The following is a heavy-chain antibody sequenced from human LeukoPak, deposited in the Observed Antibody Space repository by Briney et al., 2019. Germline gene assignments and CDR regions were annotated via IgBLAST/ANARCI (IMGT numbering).Heavy chain of an antibody. D-gene: IGHD3-9*01. CDR3: ATILTGYYLIDY. CDR2: ISSSSSYI. Sequence: GGSLRLSCAASGFTFSRYSMNWVRQAPGKGLEWVSSISSSSSYIYYADSVKGRFTISRDNAKNSLYLQMNSLRAEDTAVYYCATILTGYYLIDYWGQGTLVTVSS. J-gene: IGHJ4*02. V-gene: IGHV3-21*01. CDR1: GFTFSRYS.